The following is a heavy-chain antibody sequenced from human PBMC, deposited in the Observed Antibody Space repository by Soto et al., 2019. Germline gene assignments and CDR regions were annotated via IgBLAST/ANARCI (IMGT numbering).Heavy chain of an antibody. D-gene: IGHD4-4*01. CDR2: MTPKSDDT. J-gene: IGHJ3*02. CDR3: ARGLAVTRDAFDI. V-gene: IGHV1-8*01. CDR1: GYTFTNYD. Sequence: QVQLVQSGAEVKKPGASVKVSCKASGYTFTNYDVNWVRQAPGQGLEWVGWMTPKSDDTGYAQKFQGRVTLTRTTSIRTAYMELSIPTSEDTAVYYGARGLAVTRDAFDIWGQGTMVTVSS.